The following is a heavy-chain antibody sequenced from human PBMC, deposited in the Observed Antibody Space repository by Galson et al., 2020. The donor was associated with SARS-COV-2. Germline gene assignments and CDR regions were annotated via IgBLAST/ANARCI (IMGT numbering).Heavy chain of an antibody. CDR2: IIPIFDTP. J-gene: IGHJ4*02. CDR3: ASGDYYGRSGRWFDY. CDR1: GGTFSNYA. Sequence: SVKVSCKASGGTFSNYAVSWVRQAPGQGLEWMGGIIPIFDTPNYAQKFQDRVTISADESTTTVYMDLSGLRSEDTAVYYCASGDYYGRSGRWFDYWSQGTLVTVSS. V-gene: IGHV1-69*13. D-gene: IGHD3-22*01.